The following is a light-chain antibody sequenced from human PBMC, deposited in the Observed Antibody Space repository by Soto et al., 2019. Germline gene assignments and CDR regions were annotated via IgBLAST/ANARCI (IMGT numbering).Light chain of an antibody. J-gene: IGLJ1*01. CDR1: SSDVGGYDY. CDR2: EVT. Sequence: QSALTQPASVSGSPGQSITISCSGTSSDVGGYDYVSWYQQHPGKAPKLIIYEVTNRPSGVSHRFSGSKSDNTASLTISGLQAEDEADYYCSSYTISSTYVFGTGTKLTVL. CDR3: SSYTISSTYV. V-gene: IGLV2-14*01.